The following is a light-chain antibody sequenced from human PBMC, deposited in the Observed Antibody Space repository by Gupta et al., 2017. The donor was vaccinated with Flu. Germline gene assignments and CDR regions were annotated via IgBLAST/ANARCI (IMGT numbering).Light chain of an antibody. CDR2: EVN. J-gene: IGLJ2*01. Sequence: QSALTQPASVSGSPGQSITISCTGTNSDIGGYNYVAWYQQHPGKAPKLIIFEVNNRPSGVSNRFSGSKSGNTASLTISGLQAEDEAHYYCSSYTGSSTLFGGGTKWTVL. CDR1: NSDIGGYNY. V-gene: IGLV2-14*01. CDR3: SSYTGSSTL.